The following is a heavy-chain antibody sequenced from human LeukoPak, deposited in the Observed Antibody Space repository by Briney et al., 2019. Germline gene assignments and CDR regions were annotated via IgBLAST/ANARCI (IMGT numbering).Heavy chain of an antibody. CDR2: ISYDGSNK. J-gene: IGHJ4*02. CDR3: AKDTDFAPGYYDSSGYSFDY. D-gene: IGHD3-22*01. CDR1: GFTFSSYG. Sequence: GRSLRLSCAASGFTFSSYGMHWVRQAPGKGLEWVAVISYDGSNKYYADSVKGRFTISRDNSKNTLYLQMNSLSAEDTAVYYCAKDTDFAPGYYDSSGYSFDYWGQGTLVTVSS. V-gene: IGHV3-30*18.